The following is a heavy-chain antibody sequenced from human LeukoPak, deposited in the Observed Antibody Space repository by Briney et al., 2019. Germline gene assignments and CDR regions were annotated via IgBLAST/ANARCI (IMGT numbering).Heavy chain of an antibody. V-gene: IGHV3-30*18. CDR1: GFTFSSYG. CDR3: AKEVFRGKAFDI. J-gene: IGHJ3*02. CDR2: ISYDGSNK. Sequence: GGSLRLSCAASGFTFSSYGMHWVRQAPGKRLEWVAVISYDGSNKYYADSVKGRFTISRDNSKNTLYLRMNSLRAEDTAVYYCAKEVFRGKAFDIWGQGTMVTVSS. D-gene: IGHD5-24*01.